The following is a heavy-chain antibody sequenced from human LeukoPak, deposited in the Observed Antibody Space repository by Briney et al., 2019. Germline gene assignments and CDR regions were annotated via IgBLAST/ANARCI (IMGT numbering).Heavy chain of an antibody. D-gene: IGHD3-16*02. V-gene: IGHV3-33*01. CDR1: GFTFSSYG. CDR3: ARDGDYDYVWGSYRYDY. Sequence: LTGGSLRLSCAASGFTFSSYGMPWVRQAPGKGRGGVAVIWYDGSNKYYADSVKGRFTISRDNSKNTLYLQMNSLRAEDTAVYYCARDGDYDYVWGSYRYDYWGQGTLVTVSS. CDR2: IWYDGSNK. J-gene: IGHJ4*02.